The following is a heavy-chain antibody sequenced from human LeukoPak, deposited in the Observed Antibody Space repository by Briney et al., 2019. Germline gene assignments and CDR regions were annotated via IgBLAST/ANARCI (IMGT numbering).Heavy chain of an antibody. CDR1: GFTFSAYW. J-gene: IGHJ4*02. CDR2: VKYDGSTT. CDR3: ARDPYYYDSSGGFFDY. Sequence: GGSLRLSCAASGFTFSAYWMHWVRHAPGKGLVWVSRVKYDGSTTAYADSVKGRFTISRDNTRNILYLEMNSLRVEDTAVYYCARDPYYYDSSGGFFDYWGQGTLVTVSS. D-gene: IGHD3-22*01. V-gene: IGHV3-74*01.